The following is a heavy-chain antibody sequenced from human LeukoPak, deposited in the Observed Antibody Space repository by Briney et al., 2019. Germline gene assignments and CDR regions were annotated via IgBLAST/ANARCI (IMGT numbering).Heavy chain of an antibody. D-gene: IGHD3-3*01. CDR2: ISGSGGST. Sequence: PGGSLRLSCAASGFTFSGYAMSWVRQAPGKGLEWVSAISGSGGSTYYADSVKGRFTISRDNSKNTLYLQMNSLRAEDTAVYYCAKGTDFWSGYYYYYYMDVWGKGTTVTVSS. CDR3: AKGTDFWSGYYYYYYMDV. J-gene: IGHJ6*03. V-gene: IGHV3-23*01. CDR1: GFTFSGYA.